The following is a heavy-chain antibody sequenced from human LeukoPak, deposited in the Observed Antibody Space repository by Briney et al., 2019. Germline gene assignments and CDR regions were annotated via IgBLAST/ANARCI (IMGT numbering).Heavy chain of an antibody. CDR2: IIPIFGTA. V-gene: IGHV1-69*13. CDR1: GGTFTSYA. CDR3: ARGGKGQLVRFDP. D-gene: IGHD6-6*01. J-gene: IGHJ5*02. Sequence: SVKVSCKASGGTFTSYAISWGRQAPGQGLEWMGGIIPIFGTANYAQKFQGRVTITADESTSTAYMELSSLRSEDTAVYYCARGGKGQLVRFDPWGQGTLVTVSS.